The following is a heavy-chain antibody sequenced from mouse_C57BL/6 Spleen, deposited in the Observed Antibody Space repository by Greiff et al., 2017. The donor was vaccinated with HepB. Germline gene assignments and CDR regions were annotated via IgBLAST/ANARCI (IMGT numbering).Heavy chain of an antibody. CDR1: GYAFSSSW. Sequence: VQLQQSGPELVKPGASVKISCKASGYAFSSSWMNWVKQRPGKGLEWIGRIYPGDGDTNYNGKFKGKATLTADKSSSTAYMQLSILTSEDSAVYFCARGTVVATGYFDVWGTGTTVTVSS. CDR2: IYPGDGDT. J-gene: IGHJ1*03. CDR3: ARGTVVATGYFDV. V-gene: IGHV1-82*01. D-gene: IGHD1-1*01.